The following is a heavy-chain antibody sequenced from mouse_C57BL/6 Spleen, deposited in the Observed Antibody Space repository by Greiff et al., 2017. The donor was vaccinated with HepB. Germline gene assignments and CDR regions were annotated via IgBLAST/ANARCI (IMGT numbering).Heavy chain of an antibody. CDR3: ARGIYDYDAWFAY. Sequence: DVKLVESEGGLVQPGSSMKLSCTASGFTFSDYYMAWVRQVPEKGLEWVANINYDGSSTYYLDSLKSRFIISRDNAKNILYLQMSSLKSEDTATYYCARGIYDYDAWFAYWGQGTLVTVSA. V-gene: IGHV5-16*01. CDR1: GFTFSDYY. J-gene: IGHJ3*01. D-gene: IGHD2-4*01. CDR2: INYDGSST.